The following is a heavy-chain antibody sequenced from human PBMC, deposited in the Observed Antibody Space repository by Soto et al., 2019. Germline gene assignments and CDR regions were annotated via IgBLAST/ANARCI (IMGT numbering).Heavy chain of an antibody. CDR3: ARAKTPQNQYSSGWYLDY. Sequence: GGSLRLSCAASGFTFSSYAMHWVRQAPGKGLEYVSAISSNGGSTYYANSVKGRFTISRDNSKNTLYLQMGSLRAEDMAVYYCARAKTPQNQYSSGWYLDYWGQGTLVTVSS. V-gene: IGHV3-64*01. J-gene: IGHJ4*02. CDR1: GFTFSSYA. D-gene: IGHD6-19*01. CDR2: ISSNGGST.